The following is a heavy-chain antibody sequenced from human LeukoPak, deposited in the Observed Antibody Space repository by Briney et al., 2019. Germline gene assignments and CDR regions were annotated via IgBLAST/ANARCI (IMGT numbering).Heavy chain of an antibody. J-gene: IGHJ6*02. V-gene: IGHV4-34*01. CDR1: GGSFSGYY. CDR2: INHSGST. CDR3: ARGRGAPGGYYYYGMDV. D-gene: IGHD3-10*01. Sequence: PSETLSLTCAVYGGSFSGYYWSWVRQPPGKGLEWVGEINHSGSTNYNPSLKSRVTISVATSKNQFSLKLSCVPAADTAVYYCARGRGAPGGYYYYGMDVWGQGTTVTVSS.